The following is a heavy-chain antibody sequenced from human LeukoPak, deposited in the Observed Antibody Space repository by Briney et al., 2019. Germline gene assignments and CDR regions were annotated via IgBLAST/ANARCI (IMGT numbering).Heavy chain of an antibody. CDR2: IYHSGST. CDR3: ARNSGYGLGTSYYFDY. D-gene: IGHD5-12*01. V-gene: IGHV4-38-2*02. Sequence: PSETLSLTCTVSGYSISSGYYWGWIRQPPGKGLEWIGSIYHSGSTYYNPSLKSRVTISVDTSKNQFSLKLSSVTAADTAVYYCARNSGYGLGTSYYFDYWGQGTLATVSS. J-gene: IGHJ4*02. CDR1: GYSISSGYY.